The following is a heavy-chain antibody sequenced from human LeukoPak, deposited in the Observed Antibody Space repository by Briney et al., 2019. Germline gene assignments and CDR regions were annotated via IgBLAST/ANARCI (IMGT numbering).Heavy chain of an antibody. Sequence: GGSLRLSCAASGFAFRDYAMSWVRQAPGKGLEWVSSIGGSGDIYYADSVKGRFAISRDNSKNTLYLQMNSLRAEDTAVYYCARDKRGYSYGFAFDIWGQGTMVTVSS. CDR3: ARDKRGYSYGFAFDI. D-gene: IGHD5-18*01. CDR2: IGGSGDI. CDR1: GFAFRDYA. J-gene: IGHJ3*02. V-gene: IGHV3-23*01.